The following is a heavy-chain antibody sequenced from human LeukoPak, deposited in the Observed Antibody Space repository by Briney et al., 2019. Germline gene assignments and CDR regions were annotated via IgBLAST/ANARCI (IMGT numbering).Heavy chain of an antibody. CDR2: IYYSGST. V-gene: IGHV4-59*01. D-gene: IGHD3-3*01. J-gene: IGHJ6*03. Sequence: SETLSLTCTVSGGSISSYYWSWIRQPPGKGLEWIGYIYYSGSTNYNPSLKSRVTISVDTSKNQFSLKLSSVTAADTAVYYCARVSDFWSGYASNYYYYMDVWGKGTTVTVSS. CDR3: ARVSDFWSGYASNYYYYMDV. CDR1: GGSISSYY.